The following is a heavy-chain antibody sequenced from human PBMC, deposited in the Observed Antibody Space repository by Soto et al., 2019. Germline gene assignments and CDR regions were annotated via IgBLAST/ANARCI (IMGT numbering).Heavy chain of an antibody. Sequence: GGSLRLSCAASGFTFSSYWMSWVRQAPGKGLEWVANIKQDGSEKYYVDSVKGRFTISRDNAKNSLYLQMNSLRAEDTAVYYCARDLYCSGGSCYSYGMDVWGQGTTVTVSS. CDR2: IKQDGSEK. D-gene: IGHD2-15*01. CDR3: ARDLYCSGGSCYSYGMDV. V-gene: IGHV3-7*03. J-gene: IGHJ6*02. CDR1: GFTFSSYW.